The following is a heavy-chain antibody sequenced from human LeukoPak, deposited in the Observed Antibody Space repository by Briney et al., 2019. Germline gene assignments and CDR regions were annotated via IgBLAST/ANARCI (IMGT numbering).Heavy chain of an antibody. CDR3: ARGTRYDSSGYYSQALDD. J-gene: IGHJ4*02. V-gene: IGHV3-33*01. CDR2: IWYDGSNK. Sequence: PGGSLRLSCAASGFTFSSYGMHWVRQAPGKGLEWAAVIWYDGSNKHYADSVKGRFTISRDNSKNTLYLQMNSLRAEDTAVYYCARGTRYDSSGYYSQALDDWGQGTLVTVSS. D-gene: IGHD3-22*01. CDR1: GFTFSSYG.